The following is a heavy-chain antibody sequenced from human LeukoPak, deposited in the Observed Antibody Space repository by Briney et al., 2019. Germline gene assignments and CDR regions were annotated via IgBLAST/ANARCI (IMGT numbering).Heavy chain of an antibody. CDR1: GFTFSSYA. J-gene: IGHJ4*02. CDR3: AKGYSSWYTSRSDY. CDR2: ISGSGGST. V-gene: IGHV3-23*01. Sequence: PGGSLRLSCAASGFTFSSYAMSWVRQAPGKGPEWVSAISGSGGSTYYADSVEGRFTISRDNSKNTLYLQMNSLRAEDTAVYYCAKGYSSWYTSRSDYWGQGTLATVSS. D-gene: IGHD6-13*01.